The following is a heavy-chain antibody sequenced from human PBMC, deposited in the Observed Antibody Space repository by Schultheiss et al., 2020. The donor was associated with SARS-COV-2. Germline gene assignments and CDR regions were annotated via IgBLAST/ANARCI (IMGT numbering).Heavy chain of an antibody. J-gene: IGHJ6*02. D-gene: IGHD3-3*01. CDR2: IYYSGST. CDR1: GGSISSSSYY. CDR3: ASRTIFGVSMDV. V-gene: IGHV4-31*03. Sequence: SETLSLTCTVSGGSISSSSYYWGWIRQHPGKGLEWIGYIYYSGSTYYNPSLKSRVTISVDTSKNQFSLKLSSVTAADTAVYYCASRTIFGVSMDVWGQGTTVTVSS.